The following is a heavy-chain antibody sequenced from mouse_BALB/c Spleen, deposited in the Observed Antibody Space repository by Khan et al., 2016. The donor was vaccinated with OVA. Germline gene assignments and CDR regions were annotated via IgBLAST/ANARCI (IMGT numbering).Heavy chain of an antibody. J-gene: IGHJ1*01. CDR3: ARNRGGDFDV. Sequence: QVQLKESGPGLVQPSQSLSITCTVSGFSLTSYGVHWVRQSPGKGLEWLGVIWSGGNTDYNATFISRLSISKDNSKSQAFFKMNSLQANDTSLFXCARNRGGDFDVWGAGTTVTVSS. V-gene: IGHV2-2*02. CDR1: GFSLTSYG. CDR2: IWSGGNT.